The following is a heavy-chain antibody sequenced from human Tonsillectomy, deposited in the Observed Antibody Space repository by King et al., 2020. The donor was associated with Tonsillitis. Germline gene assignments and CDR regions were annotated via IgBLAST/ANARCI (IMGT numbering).Heavy chain of an antibody. V-gene: IGHV1-2*02. CDR1: GYTFTGYY. Sequence: VQLVESGAEVKKPGASVKVSCKASGYTFTGYYMHWVRQAPGQGLEWMGWINPNSGGTNYAQKFQGRVTMTRDTSISTAYMELSRLRSDDTAVYYCASEEEPYSGNLKNGERYYYYYMDVRGKGTTVTDSS. D-gene: IGHD4-23*01. J-gene: IGHJ6*03. CDR2: INPNSGGT. CDR3: ASEEEPYSGNLKNGERYYYYYMDV.